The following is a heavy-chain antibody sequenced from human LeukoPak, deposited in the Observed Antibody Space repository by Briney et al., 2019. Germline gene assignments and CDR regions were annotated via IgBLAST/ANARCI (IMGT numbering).Heavy chain of an antibody. Sequence: GGSLRLSCEASGFTFGSHAMYWVRQAPGRGVEWVAGIFGSGGSAHYADPVKGRFTISRDNSRNTVYLQISSLRAEDTAVYYCGKTTVGYSSGQKPAWPVDYWGQGTLVTVSS. CDR2: IFGSGGSA. V-gene: IGHV3-23*01. CDR3: GKTTVGYSSGQKPAWPVDY. D-gene: IGHD5-18*01. J-gene: IGHJ4*02. CDR1: GFTFGSHA.